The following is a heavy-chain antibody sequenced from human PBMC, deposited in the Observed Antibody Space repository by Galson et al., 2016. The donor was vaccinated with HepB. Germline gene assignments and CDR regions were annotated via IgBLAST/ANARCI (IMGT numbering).Heavy chain of an antibody. D-gene: IGHD1-1*01. CDR1: GYTFNNFG. CDR3: ARDTGTHYLDS. V-gene: IGHV1-18*01. CDR2: ISVYNGIT. J-gene: IGHJ4*02. Sequence: SVKVSCKASGYTFNNFGIIWARQAPGQGLEWMGWISVYNGITNSAQRFQDRVTMTADTSINTAYMELRSLRPDDTAVYYCARDTGTHYLDSWGQGTLVTVSS.